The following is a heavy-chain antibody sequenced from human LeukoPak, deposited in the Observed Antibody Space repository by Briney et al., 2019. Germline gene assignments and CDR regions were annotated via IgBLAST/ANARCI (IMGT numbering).Heavy chain of an antibody. D-gene: IGHD6-19*01. V-gene: IGHV3-11*01. CDR1: GFTFSEYY. Sequence: GGSLRLSCAASGFTFSEYYMSWIRQAPGKGLEWVSYISNSGTTIYYADSVKGRFTISRDNSKNTLYLQMNSLRAEDTAVYYCARDNVYSSGWGYFDYWGQGTLVTVSS. J-gene: IGHJ4*02. CDR2: ISNSGTTI. CDR3: ARDNVYSSGWGYFDY.